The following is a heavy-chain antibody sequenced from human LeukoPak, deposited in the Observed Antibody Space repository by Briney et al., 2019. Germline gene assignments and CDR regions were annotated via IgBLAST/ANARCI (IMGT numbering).Heavy chain of an antibody. V-gene: IGHV1-2*02. CDR2: INPNSGGT. Sequence: ASVKVSCKASGYTFTGYYMHWVRQAPGQGLEWMGWINPNSGGTNYAQKFQGRVTMTRDTSISTAYMELSRLRSDDTAVYYCATGGLIGSNFQRGPFNIWGQGTRSPSLQ. CDR3: ATGGLIGSNFQRGPFNI. J-gene: IGHJ3*02. CDR1: GYTFTGYY. D-gene: IGHD3-16*01.